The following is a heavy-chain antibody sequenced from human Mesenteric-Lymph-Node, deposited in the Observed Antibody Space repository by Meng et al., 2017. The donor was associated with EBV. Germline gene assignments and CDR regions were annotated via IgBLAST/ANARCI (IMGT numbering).Heavy chain of an antibody. Sequence: QVLRVQSGAEVRKPGASVKVSCKASGYTFTSYGFSWVRQAPGQGLEWMGWISAYNGNTDYAQKFQDRVTLTTDTSTSTAYMELRSLRSDDTAVYYCARGPQQWLADYWGQGTLVTVSS. CDR1: GYTFTSYG. V-gene: IGHV1-18*01. CDR3: ARGPQQWLADY. D-gene: IGHD6-19*01. CDR2: ISAYNGNT. J-gene: IGHJ4*02.